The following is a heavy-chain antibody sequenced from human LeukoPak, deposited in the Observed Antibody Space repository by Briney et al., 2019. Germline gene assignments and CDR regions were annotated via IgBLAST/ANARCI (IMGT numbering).Heavy chain of an antibody. D-gene: IGHD3-10*01. CDR2: ISGSGGST. CDR3: ARRGVAIRVILVGFHKEAYYFDS. J-gene: IGHJ4*02. Sequence: GGSLRLSCAVSGFTLSNYGMSWVRQAPGKGLEWVAGISGSGGSTNYADSVKGRFTISRDNLKNTLYLQMNSLRAEDTAVYFCARRGVAIRVILVGFHKEAYYFDSWGQGALVTVSS. V-gene: IGHV3-23*01. CDR1: GFTLSNYG.